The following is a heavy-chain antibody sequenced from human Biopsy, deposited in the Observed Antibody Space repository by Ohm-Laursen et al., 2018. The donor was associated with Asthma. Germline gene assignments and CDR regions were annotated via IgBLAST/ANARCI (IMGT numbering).Heavy chain of an antibody. CDR3: ARVRERSSRGPFYFFTLDV. CDR1: GFSFGDFF. J-gene: IGHJ6*02. D-gene: IGHD6-13*01. V-gene: IGHV3-11*01. CDR2: ISSSGSTK. Sequence: SLRLSCSATGFSFGDFFMTWVRQAPGKGLEWVASISSSGSTKYPSESVLGRCTISRDNTQKSMTLELRSLRVEDTAIYYCARVRERSSRGPFYFFTLDVWGQGTPVAVSS.